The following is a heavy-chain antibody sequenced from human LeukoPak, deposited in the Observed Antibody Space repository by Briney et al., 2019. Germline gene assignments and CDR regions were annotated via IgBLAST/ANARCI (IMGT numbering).Heavy chain of an antibody. CDR3: AGGVYSSGWYSHWYYYGMDV. Sequence: SETLSLTCTVSGGPISSYYWSWIRQPPGKGLEWIGYIYYSGSTNYNPSLKRRVTISVDTSKNQFSLKLSSVPAADTAVYYCAGGVYSSGWYSHWYYYGMDVWGQGTTVTVSS. CDR2: IYYSGST. D-gene: IGHD6-19*01. J-gene: IGHJ6*02. V-gene: IGHV4-59*08. CDR1: GGPISSYY.